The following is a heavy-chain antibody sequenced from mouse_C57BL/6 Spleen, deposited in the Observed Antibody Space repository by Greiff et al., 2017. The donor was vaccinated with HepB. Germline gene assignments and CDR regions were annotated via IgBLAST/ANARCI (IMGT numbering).Heavy chain of an antibody. CDR1: GYAFSSYW. Sequence: VQLQQSGAELVKPGASVKISCKASGYAFSSYWMNWVKQRPGKGLEWIGQIYPGDGDTNYNGKFKGKATLTTDKSSSTAYMQLSSLTSEDSAVYFCARRHYDYDEYFDVWGTGTTVTVSS. D-gene: IGHD2-4*01. CDR2: IYPGDGDT. J-gene: IGHJ1*03. CDR3: ARRHYDYDEYFDV. V-gene: IGHV1-80*01.